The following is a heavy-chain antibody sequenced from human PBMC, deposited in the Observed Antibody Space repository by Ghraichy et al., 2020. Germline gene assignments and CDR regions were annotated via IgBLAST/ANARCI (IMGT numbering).Heavy chain of an antibody. CDR1: GFTFSSYA. V-gene: IGHV3-23*01. CDR3: AKVGAVAGVSIYWYFDL. CDR2: IRFSDAST. D-gene: IGHD6-19*01. Sequence: LSLTCAASGFTFSSYAMSWVRQAPGKGLEWVSAIRFSDASTVYADSVKGRFTISRDNSKNTLYLQMNSLRAEDTAVYYCAKVGAVAGVSIYWYFDLWGGGTLVTVSS. J-gene: IGHJ2*01.